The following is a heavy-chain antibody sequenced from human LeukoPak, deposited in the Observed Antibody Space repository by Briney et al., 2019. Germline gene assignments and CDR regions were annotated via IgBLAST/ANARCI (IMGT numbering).Heavy chain of an antibody. CDR3: ARGGGSHDSSGYLDY. Sequence: PGGSLRLSCAASGFTFDDYAIHWVRQAPGKGLEWVSYIGSSSSTKYYAGSVKGRLTISRDNAKKSLYLQMNSLRAEDTAVYYCARGGGSHDSSGYLDYWGQGTLVTVSS. V-gene: IGHV3-48*01. CDR1: GFTFDDYA. J-gene: IGHJ4*02. CDR2: IGSSSSTK. D-gene: IGHD3-22*01.